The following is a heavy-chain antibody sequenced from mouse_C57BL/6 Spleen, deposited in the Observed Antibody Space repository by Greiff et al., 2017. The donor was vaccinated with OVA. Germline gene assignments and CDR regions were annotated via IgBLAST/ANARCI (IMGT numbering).Heavy chain of an antibody. V-gene: IGHV1-81*01. CDR1: GYTFTSYG. J-gene: IGHJ4*01. CDR2: IYPRSGNT. CDR3: ARDGKFTTVVAKDYAMGY. D-gene: IGHD1-1*01. Sequence: VQLQQSGAELARPGASVKLSCKASGYTFTSYGISWVKQRTGQGLEWIGEIYPRSGNTYYNEKFKGKATLTADKSSSTAYMELRSLTSEGSAVYFCARDGKFTTVVAKDYAMGYWGQGTSVTVAS.